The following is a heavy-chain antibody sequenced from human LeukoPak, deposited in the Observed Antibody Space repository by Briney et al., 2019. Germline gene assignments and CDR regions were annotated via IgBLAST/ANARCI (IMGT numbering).Heavy chain of an antibody. V-gene: IGHV4-39*07. CDR1: GGSISSSSYY. J-gene: IGHJ4*02. CDR3: ARDRWRSGSHDN. D-gene: IGHD1-26*01. CDR2: IYYSGST. Sequence: SETLSLTCTVSGGSISSSSYYWGWIRQPPGKGLEWIGSIYYSGSTYYSPSLKSRVTISVDTSKNQFSLKLSSVTAADTAVYYCARDRWRSGSHDNWGQGALVTVSS.